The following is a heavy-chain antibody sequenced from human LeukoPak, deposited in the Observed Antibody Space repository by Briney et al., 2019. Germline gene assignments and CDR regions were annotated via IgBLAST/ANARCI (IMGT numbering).Heavy chain of an antibody. CDR2: IYYSGST. J-gene: IGHJ6*02. D-gene: IGHD2-2*01. CDR3: ASWGSSTIYGMDV. V-gene: IGHV4-59*01. CDR1: GGFISSYY. Sequence: PSETLSLTCTVSGGFISSYYWSWIRQPPGKGLEWIGYIYYSGSTNYNPSLKSRVTISVDTSKNQFSLKLSSVTAADTAVYYCASWGSSTIYGMDVWGQGTTVTVSS.